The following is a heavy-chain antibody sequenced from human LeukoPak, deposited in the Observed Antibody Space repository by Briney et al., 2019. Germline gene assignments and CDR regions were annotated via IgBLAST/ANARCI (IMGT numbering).Heavy chain of an antibody. CDR2: INHSGST. CDR3: ARSQLERRKNWFDP. J-gene: IGHJ5*02. Sequence: SETLSLTCAVYGGSFSGYYWSWIRQPPGKGLEWIGEINHSGSTNYSPSLKSRVTISVDTSKNQFSLKLSSVTAADTAVYYCARSQLERRKNWFDPWGQGTLVTVSS. D-gene: IGHD1-1*01. CDR1: GGSFSGYY. V-gene: IGHV4-34*01.